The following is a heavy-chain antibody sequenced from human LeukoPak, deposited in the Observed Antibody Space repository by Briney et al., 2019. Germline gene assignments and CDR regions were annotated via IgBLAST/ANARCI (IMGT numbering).Heavy chain of an antibody. J-gene: IGHJ3*02. V-gene: IGHV6-1*01. D-gene: IGHD6-19*01. CDR1: GDSVSKNTVA. CDR2: TYYRSKWYN. CDR3: ARALPGADTAFDI. Sequence: SQTLSLTCAISGDSVSKNTVAWNWIRQSPSRGLEWLGRTYYRSKWYNDYAVSVKSRITINPDTSKNQFSLQLNSVTPEDTAVYYCARALPGADTAFDIWGQGTMVTVSS.